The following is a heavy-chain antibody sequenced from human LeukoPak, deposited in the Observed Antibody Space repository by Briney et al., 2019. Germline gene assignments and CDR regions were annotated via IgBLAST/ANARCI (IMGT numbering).Heavy chain of an antibody. D-gene: IGHD6-19*01. Sequence: PSETLSLTPTVSGVAITTYYWSCGRQPPGQGLEWIGYIYYSGSTNYNPSHKSRVTISVDTSKNQFSLKLSSVTEADAAVYYCVIPRPSGYSSGRYVGYWGQGTLVTVSS. CDR2: IYYSGST. J-gene: IGHJ4*02. CDR3: VIPRPSGYSSGRYVGY. CDR1: GVAITTYY. V-gene: IGHV4-59*08.